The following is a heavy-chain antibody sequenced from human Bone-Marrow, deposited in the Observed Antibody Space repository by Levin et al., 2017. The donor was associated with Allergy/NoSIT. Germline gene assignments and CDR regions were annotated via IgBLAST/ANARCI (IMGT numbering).Heavy chain of an antibody. Sequence: GGSLRLSCAASGFTVSSNYMSWVRQAPGKGLEWVSVIYSGGSTYYADSVKGRFTISRDNSKNTLYLQMNSLRAEDTAVYYCARDRYSSSGDLGYWGQGTLVTVSS. D-gene: IGHD6-19*01. CDR1: GFTVSSNY. J-gene: IGHJ4*02. CDR3: ARDRYSSSGDLGY. V-gene: IGHV3-66*02. CDR2: IYSGGST.